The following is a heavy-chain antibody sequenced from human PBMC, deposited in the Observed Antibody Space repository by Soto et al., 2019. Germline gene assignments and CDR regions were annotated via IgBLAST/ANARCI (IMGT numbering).Heavy chain of an antibody. CDR2: ISGNGGST. Sequence: EVQLVESGGGLVQPGGSLRLSCAASGFTFSNDAMHWVRQAPGKGLEYVSAISGNGGSTYYANSVKGRFTISRDNSKNTLYVQMGSLRVEDMAVYYCARRGYGLYFDYWGQGTLVTVSS. J-gene: IGHJ4*02. D-gene: IGHD3-10*01. CDR3: ARRGYGLYFDY. CDR1: GFTFSNDA. V-gene: IGHV3-64*01.